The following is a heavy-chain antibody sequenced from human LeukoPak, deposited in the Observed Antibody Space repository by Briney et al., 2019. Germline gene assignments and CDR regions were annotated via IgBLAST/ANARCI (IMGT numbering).Heavy chain of an antibody. CDR3: ARDGRYSGSYYADY. Sequence: GRSLRLSCAASGFTFSSYGMHWVRQAPGKGLEWVAVIWYDGSNKYYADSVKGRFTISRDNSKNTLYLQTNSLRAEDTAVYYCARDGRYSGSYYADYWGQGTLVTVSS. V-gene: IGHV3-33*01. CDR1: GFTFSSYG. D-gene: IGHD1-26*01. CDR2: IWYDGSNK. J-gene: IGHJ4*02.